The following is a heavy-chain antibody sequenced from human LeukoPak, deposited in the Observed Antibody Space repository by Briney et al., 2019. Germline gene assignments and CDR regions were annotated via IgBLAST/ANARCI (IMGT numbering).Heavy chain of an antibody. CDR2: ITSTSYI. V-gene: IGHV3-21*01. CDR3: GREGLGNWGATDGNFDY. D-gene: IGHD3-16*01. Sequence: GESLRLSCAASGFIFSSYTMNWVRQAPGKGLEWVSSITSTSYIYYAESVKGRFTISKDNAKNSLYLQMKSRKAEDTAVYYCGREGLGNWGATDGNFDYGDRGTLATFSS. CDR1: GFIFSSYT. J-gene: IGHJ4*02.